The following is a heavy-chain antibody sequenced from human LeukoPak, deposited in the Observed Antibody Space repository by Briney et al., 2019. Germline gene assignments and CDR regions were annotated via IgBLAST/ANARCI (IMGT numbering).Heavy chain of an antibody. V-gene: IGHV3-23*01. D-gene: IGHD3-10*01. CDR1: GFIFSNA. J-gene: IGHJ4*02. Sequence: GGSLRLSCAASGFIFSNAMSWVRQPPGKGLEWVSAISGSGGSTYYADSVKGRFTTSRDNSKNTLYLQMNSLRAEDTAVYYCAKSSYGSGSYYGPNFDYWGQGTLVTVSS. CDR2: ISGSGGST. CDR3: AKSSYGSGSYYGPNFDY.